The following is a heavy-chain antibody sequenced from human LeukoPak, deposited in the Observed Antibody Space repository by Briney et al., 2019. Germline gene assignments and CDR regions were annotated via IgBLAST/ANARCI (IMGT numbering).Heavy chain of an antibody. CDR3: ARDSWKAVADA. Sequence: SETLSLTCTVSGGSISNGDYYWGWIRQPPGKGLEWIGSIYYSGSTYYNPSLKSRVTISVDTSKNQFSLKLSSVTAADTAVYYCARDSWKAVADAWGRGTLVTVSS. V-gene: IGHV4-39*07. J-gene: IGHJ5*02. D-gene: IGHD6-19*01. CDR1: GGSISNGDYY. CDR2: IYYSGST.